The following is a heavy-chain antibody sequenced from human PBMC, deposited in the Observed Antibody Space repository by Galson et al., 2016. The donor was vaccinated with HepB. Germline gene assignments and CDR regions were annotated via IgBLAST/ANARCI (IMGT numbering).Heavy chain of an antibody. CDR1: GYTFSSYF. D-gene: IGHD3-3*01. Sequence: SVKVSCKASGYTFSSYFMHWVRQAPGQGLEWMGVMDPNGNKISYAQKFESRVTMTRDTSTSTVYMELNSLRSEDTAVYYCVREILGVVYWGQGSLVPVSS. CDR2: MDPNGNKI. V-gene: IGHV1-46*01. CDR3: VREILGVVY. J-gene: IGHJ1*01.